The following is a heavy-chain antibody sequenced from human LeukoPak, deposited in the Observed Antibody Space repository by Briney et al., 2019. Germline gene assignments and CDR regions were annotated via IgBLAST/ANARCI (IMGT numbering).Heavy chain of an antibody. CDR1: GGSISSYY. V-gene: IGHV4-59*01. D-gene: IGHD5-18*01. J-gene: IGHJ6*02. CDR2: MYYSGST. CDR3: ARDQGLYGYGYYYGMDV. Sequence: SETLSLTCTVPGGSISSYYWSWIRQPPGKGLEWIGYMYYSGSTNYNPSLKSRVTISVDTSKNQFSLKLSSVTAADTAVYYCARDQGLYGYGYYYGMDVWGQGTTVTVSS.